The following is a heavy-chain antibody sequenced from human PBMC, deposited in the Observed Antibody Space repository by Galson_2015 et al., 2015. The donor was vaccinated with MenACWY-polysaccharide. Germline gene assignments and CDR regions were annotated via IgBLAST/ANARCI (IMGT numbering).Heavy chain of an antibody. Sequence: SLRLSCAASGFTFSTYALSWVRQAPGKRLEWVSSINPSGASTYYADSVKGRFTISRDNSKNTLYLQMNSLSVEDTALYYCDTMRGSGTYSKGPLDSWGLGTLVTVSS. D-gene: IGHD3-10*01. V-gene: IGHV3-23*01. CDR2: INPSGAST. CDR3: DTMRGSGTYSKGPLDS. CDR1: GFTFSTYA. J-gene: IGHJ4*02.